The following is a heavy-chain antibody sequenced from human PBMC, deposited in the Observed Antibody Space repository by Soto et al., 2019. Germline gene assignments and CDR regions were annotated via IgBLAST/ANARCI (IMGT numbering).Heavy chain of an antibody. Sequence: ASETLSLTCTVSGGSISSYYWSWIRQPPGKGLEWIGYIYYSGSTNYNPSLKSRVTISVDTSKNQFSLKLSSVTAADTAVYYCATYTRGTGWFDYWGQGTLVTVPQ. D-gene: IGHD6-19*01. CDR3: ATYTRGTGWFDY. CDR2: IYYSGST. CDR1: GGSISSYY. V-gene: IGHV4-59*08. J-gene: IGHJ4*02.